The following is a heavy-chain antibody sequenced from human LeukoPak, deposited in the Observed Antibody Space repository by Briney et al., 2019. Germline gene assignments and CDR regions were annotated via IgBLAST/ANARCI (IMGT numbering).Heavy chain of an antibody. CDR3: ARGGYCGGGSCRNWFDP. Sequence: ASAKVSCKASGGTFSSYAISWVRQAPGQGLEWMGGIIPIFGTANYAQKLQGRVTMTTDTSTSTAYMELRSLRSDDTAVYYCARGGYCGGGSCRNWFDPWGQGTLVTVSS. D-gene: IGHD2-15*01. J-gene: IGHJ5*02. CDR1: GGTFSSYA. V-gene: IGHV1-69*05. CDR2: IIPIFGTA.